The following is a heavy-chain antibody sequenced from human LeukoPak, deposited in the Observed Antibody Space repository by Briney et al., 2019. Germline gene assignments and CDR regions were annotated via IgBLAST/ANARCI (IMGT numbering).Heavy chain of an antibody. Sequence: GGSLRLSCAASGFTVSSNYMSWVRQAPGKGLEWVSVIYSGGSTYYADSVKGRFTISRDNSKSTLYLQMNSLRAEDTAVYYCASGQQLAYDAFDIWGQGTMVTVSS. CDR3: ASGQQLAYDAFDI. V-gene: IGHV3-53*01. J-gene: IGHJ3*02. CDR1: GFTVSSNY. CDR2: IYSGGST. D-gene: IGHD6-13*01.